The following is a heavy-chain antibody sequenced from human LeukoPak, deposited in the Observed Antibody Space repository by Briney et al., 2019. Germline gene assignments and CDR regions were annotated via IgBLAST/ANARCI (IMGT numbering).Heavy chain of an antibody. CDR1: GGSISSYY. J-gene: IGHJ4*02. D-gene: IGHD6-19*01. CDR2: IYYSGST. V-gene: IGHV4-59*01. CDR3: ARERNRKSGWSDY. Sequence: PSETLSFTCTVSGGSISSYYWSWIRQPPGKGLEWIGYIYYSGSTNYNPSLKSRVTISVDTSKNQFSLKLSSVTAADTAVYYCARERNRKSGWSDYWGQGTLVTVSS.